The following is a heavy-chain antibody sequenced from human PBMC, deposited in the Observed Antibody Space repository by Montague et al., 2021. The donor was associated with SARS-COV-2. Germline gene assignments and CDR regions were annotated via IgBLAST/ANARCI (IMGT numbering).Heavy chain of an antibody. V-gene: IGHV4-34*01. CDR1: GGSFSGYC. Sequence: SETLSLTCAVYGGSFSGYCWSWIRQPPGKGLEWIGEATHRGNTNYNPSLKSPVTISLDTSNNHFSLKLSSVTAADTAVYYCARDIFQRTPDTTMGYYYYYGMDVWGQGTTVTVSS. J-gene: IGHJ6*02. CDR3: ARDIFQRTPDTTMGYYYYYGMDV. D-gene: IGHD5-18*01. CDR2: ATHRGNT.